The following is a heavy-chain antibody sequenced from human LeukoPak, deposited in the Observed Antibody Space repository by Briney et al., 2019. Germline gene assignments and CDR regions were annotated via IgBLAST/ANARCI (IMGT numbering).Heavy chain of an antibody. Sequence: GESLQISCKGSGYSFTSYWIGWVRQMPGKGLEWMGIIYPGDSDTRYSPSFQGQVTISADKSISTAYLQWSSLKASDTAMYYCARPTSRGYSGYGALGYWGQGTLVTVSS. D-gene: IGHD5-12*01. CDR2: IYPGDSDT. CDR1: GYSFTSYW. V-gene: IGHV5-51*01. CDR3: ARPTSRGYSGYGALGY. J-gene: IGHJ4*02.